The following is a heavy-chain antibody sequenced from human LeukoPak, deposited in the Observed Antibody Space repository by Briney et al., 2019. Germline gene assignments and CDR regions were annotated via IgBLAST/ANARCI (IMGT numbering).Heavy chain of an antibody. CDR3: ARGGARGYSYGSFFDH. J-gene: IGHJ4*02. D-gene: IGHD5-18*01. CDR2: IWYDGSNK. Sequence: GGSLRLSCAASGFTFSSYGMHWVRQAPGKGLEWVAVIWYDGSNKYYADSVKGRFTISRDNSKNTLYLQMNSLRAEDTAVYYCARGGARGYSYGSFFDHWGQGTLVTVSS. V-gene: IGHV3-33*01. CDR1: GFTFSSYG.